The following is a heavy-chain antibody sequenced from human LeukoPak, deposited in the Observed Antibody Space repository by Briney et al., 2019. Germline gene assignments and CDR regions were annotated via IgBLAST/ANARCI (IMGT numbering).Heavy chain of an antibody. V-gene: IGHV1-46*01. Sequence: ASVRVSSMESGDTFITYYMHRGPPAPGQGGEWMGIINPRGGSTSYTQKFQGGVTLTRDMTTSTVYMEQSTLRSAETAAYYCVRDSSSWYGEMIDYWGQGTLVTVSS. CDR3: VRDSSSWYGEMIDY. J-gene: IGHJ4*02. CDR2: INPRGGST. D-gene: IGHD6-13*01. CDR1: GDTFITYY.